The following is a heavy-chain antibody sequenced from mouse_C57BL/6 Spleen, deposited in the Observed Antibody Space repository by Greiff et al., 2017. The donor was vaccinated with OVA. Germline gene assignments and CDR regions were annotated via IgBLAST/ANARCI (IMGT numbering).Heavy chain of an antibody. CDR3: ARPHYYGSSPWYFDV. CDR1: GYTFTSYW. V-gene: IGHV1-50*01. D-gene: IGHD1-1*01. Sequence: QVHVKQSGAELVKPGASVKLSCKASGYTFTSYWMQWVKQRPGQGLEWIGEIDPSDSYTNYNQKFKGKATLTVDTSSSTSYMQLSSLTSEDSAVYYCARPHYYGSSPWYFDVWGTGTTVTVSS. CDR2: IDPSDSYT. J-gene: IGHJ1*03.